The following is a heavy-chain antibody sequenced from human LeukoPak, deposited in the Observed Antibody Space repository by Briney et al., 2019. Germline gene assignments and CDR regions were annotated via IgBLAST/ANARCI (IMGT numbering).Heavy chain of an antibody. J-gene: IGHJ4*02. CDR2: IWYDGSNK. CDR1: EFSFSVYG. V-gene: IGHV3-33*01. CDR3: ARDHQYYYDSSGPFRY. D-gene: IGHD3-22*01. Sequence: GRSLRLSCAASEFSFSVYGMHWVRQAPGKGLEWVAVIWYDGSNKYYADSVKGRFTISRDNSKNTLYLQMNSLRAEDTAVYYCARDHQYYYDSSGPFRYWGQGTLVTVSS.